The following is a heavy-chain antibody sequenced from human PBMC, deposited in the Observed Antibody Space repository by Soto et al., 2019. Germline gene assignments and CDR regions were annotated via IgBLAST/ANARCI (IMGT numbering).Heavy chain of an antibody. D-gene: IGHD2-2*01. CDR3: ASSIVVVPAAISAPGAFDI. Sequence: ASVKVSCKASGYTFTSYDINWVRQATGQGLEWMGWMNPNSGNTGYAQKFRGRVTMTRNTSISTAYMELSSLRSEDTAVYYCASSIVVVPAAISAPGAFDIWGQGTMVTVSS. CDR1: GYTFTSYD. J-gene: IGHJ3*02. V-gene: IGHV1-8*01. CDR2: MNPNSGNT.